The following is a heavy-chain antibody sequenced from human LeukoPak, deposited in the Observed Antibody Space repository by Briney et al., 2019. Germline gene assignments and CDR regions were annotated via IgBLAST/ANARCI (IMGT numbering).Heavy chain of an antibody. CDR1: GGTFSSYA. CDR2: IIPIFGTA. CDR3: ARELDDSSGGIDY. D-gene: IGHD3-22*01. J-gene: IGHJ4*02. Sequence: SVKVSCKASGGTFSSYAISWVRQAPGQGLEWIGGIIPIFGTANYAQKFQGRVTITADESTSTTYMELSSLRSEDTAVYYCARELDDSSGGIDYWGQGTLVTVSS. V-gene: IGHV1-69*13.